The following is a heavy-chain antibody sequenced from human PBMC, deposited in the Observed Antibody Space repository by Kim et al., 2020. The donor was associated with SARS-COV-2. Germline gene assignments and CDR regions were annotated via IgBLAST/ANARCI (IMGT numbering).Heavy chain of an antibody. J-gene: IGHJ6*02. D-gene: IGHD6-19*01. CDR3: ARLNSRAVAGTRFGYYYGMDV. V-gene: IGHV4-34*01. Sequence: SETLSLTCAVYGGSFSGYYWSWIRQPPGKGLEWIGEINHSGSTNYNPSLKSRVTISVDTSKNQFSLKLSSVTAADTAVYYCARLNSRAVAGTRFGYYYGMDVWGQGTTVTVSS. CDR1: GGSFSGYY. CDR2: INHSGST.